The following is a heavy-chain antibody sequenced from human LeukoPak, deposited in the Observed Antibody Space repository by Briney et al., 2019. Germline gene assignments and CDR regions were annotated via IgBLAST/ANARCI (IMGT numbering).Heavy chain of an antibody. CDR1: SGSISSSSYY. D-gene: IGHD5-18*01. CDR3: ARDRPRLRGYSYGYYYYMDV. CDR2: IYYSGST. V-gene: IGHV4-39*07. Sequence: SETLSLTCTVSSGSISSSSYYWGWIRQPPGKGLESIGSIYYSGSTYYNPSLKSRVTISIDTSKNQFSLKLSSVTAADTAVYYCARDRPRLRGYSYGYYYYMDVWGKGTTVTVSS. J-gene: IGHJ6*03.